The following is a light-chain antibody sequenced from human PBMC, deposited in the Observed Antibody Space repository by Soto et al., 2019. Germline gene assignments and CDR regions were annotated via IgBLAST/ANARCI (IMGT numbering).Light chain of an antibody. J-gene: IGKJ1*01. CDR1: HSISSW. CDR2: KAS. Sequence: DIQMTQSPSTLSASVGDRVTITCRASHSISSWLAWYQQKPGKAPKLLFYKASSLESGVPSRFSGSGSGTEFTLTISSLQPDDFATYYCQQYNSYPWTFGQGTKVEIK. V-gene: IGKV1-5*03. CDR3: QQYNSYPWT.